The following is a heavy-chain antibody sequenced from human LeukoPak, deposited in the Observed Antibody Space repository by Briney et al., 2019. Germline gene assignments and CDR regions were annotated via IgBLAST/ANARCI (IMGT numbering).Heavy chain of an antibody. CDR2: IWHDGSNK. CDR1: GFTFSSYG. Sequence: GGSLRLSCAASGFTFSSYGMHWVRQAPGKGLEWVALIWHDGSNKYYADSVKGRFTISRDNSKNTLYLQMNSLRAEDTAVYYCAGGSGISDFWGQGTLVTVSS. CDR3: AGGSGISDF. D-gene: IGHD1-26*01. V-gene: IGHV3-33*08. J-gene: IGHJ4*02.